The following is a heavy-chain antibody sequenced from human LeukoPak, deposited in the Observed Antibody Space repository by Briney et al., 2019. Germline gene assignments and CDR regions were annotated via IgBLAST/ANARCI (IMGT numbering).Heavy chain of an antibody. D-gene: IGHD6-13*01. V-gene: IGHV3-74*01. Sequence: AGGSLRLSCAASGFTFSSYWMHWVRQAPGKGLVWVSRMNSDGSSTSHADSVKGRFTISRDSAKNTLYLQMNSLRAEDTAVYYCTRGNLEAGGAFDIWGQGTMVAVSS. CDR3: TRGNLEAGGAFDI. CDR1: GFTFSSYW. CDR2: MNSDGSST. J-gene: IGHJ3*02.